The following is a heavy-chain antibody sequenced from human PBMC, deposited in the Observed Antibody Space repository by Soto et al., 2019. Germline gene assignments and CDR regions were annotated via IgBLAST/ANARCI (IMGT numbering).Heavy chain of an antibody. D-gene: IGHD1-26*01. CDR2: IYYSGST. CDR1: GGSVSSGSYY. CDR3: ARGLITGSKYSGGWYYLDS. V-gene: IGHV4-61*01. Sequence: SETLSLTCTVSGGSVSSGSYYWSWIRQPPGKGLEWIGYIYYSGSTNYNPSLKSRVTISVDTSKNQFSLELSSVTAADTAVYYCARGLITGSKYSGGWYYLDSWGQGTQVTVSS. J-gene: IGHJ4*02.